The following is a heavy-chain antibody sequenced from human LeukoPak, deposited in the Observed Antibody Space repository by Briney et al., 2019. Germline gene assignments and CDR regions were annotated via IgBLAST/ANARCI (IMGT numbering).Heavy chain of an antibody. CDR3: AKTRGYSYGSFDY. V-gene: IGHV3-23*01. CDR1: GFTFSSYA. Sequence: GGSLRLSCAAPGFTFSSYAMTWVRQAPGKGLEWVSTISASGGSTYYADSVTGRFTISRDNSKNTLYLQMNSLRAEDTAVYYCAKTRGYSYGSFDYWGQGTLVTVSS. CDR2: ISASGGST. J-gene: IGHJ4*02. D-gene: IGHD5-18*01.